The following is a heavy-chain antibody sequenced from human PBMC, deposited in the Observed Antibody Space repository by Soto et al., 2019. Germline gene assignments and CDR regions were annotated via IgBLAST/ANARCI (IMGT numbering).Heavy chain of an antibody. CDR1: GFTFSSYS. D-gene: IGHD3-3*01. Sequence: EVQLVESGGGLVQPGGSLRLSCAASGFTFSSYSMNWVRQAPGKGLEWVSYISSNSSTIYYADSVKGRFTISRDNAKNPLYRVINSLRAADTAVYYCARANYDFWSGYYSSGGWFDPWGQGTLVTVSS. CDR2: ISSNSSTI. J-gene: IGHJ5*02. V-gene: IGHV3-48*01. CDR3: ARANYDFWSGYYSSGGWFDP.